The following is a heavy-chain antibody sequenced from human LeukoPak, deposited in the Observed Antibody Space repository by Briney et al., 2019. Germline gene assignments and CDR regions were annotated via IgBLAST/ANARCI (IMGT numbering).Heavy chain of an antibody. D-gene: IGHD2-2*01. V-gene: IGHV3-20*04. J-gene: IGHJ5*02. Sequence: GGSLRLSCAASGLTFISYAMTWVRQAPGKGLEWVSGINWNGGRTGYADSVKGRFTISRDNAKNTLYLQMNSLKTEDTAVYYCTTEPPMDFFVVLPAWGQGTLVTVSS. CDR3: TTEPPMDFFVVLPA. CDR2: INWNGGRT. CDR1: GLTFISYA.